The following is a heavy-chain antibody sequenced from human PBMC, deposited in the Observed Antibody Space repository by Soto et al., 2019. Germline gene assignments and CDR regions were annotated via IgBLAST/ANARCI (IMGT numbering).Heavy chain of an antibody. Sequence: SVKVSCKASGGTFSSYAISWVRQAPGQGLEWMGGIIPIFGTANYAQKFQGRVTVTADESTSTAYMELSSLRSEDTAVYYCASGSGRELPNLVWYFQHWGQGTLVTVSS. J-gene: IGHJ1*01. V-gene: IGHV1-69*13. CDR3: ASGSGRELPNLVWYFQH. CDR1: GGTFSSYA. CDR2: IIPIFGTA. D-gene: IGHD1-26*01.